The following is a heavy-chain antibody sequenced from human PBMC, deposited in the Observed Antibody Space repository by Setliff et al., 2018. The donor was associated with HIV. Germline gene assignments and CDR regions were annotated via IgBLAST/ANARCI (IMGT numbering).Heavy chain of an antibody. Sequence: SGPTLVNPTQTLTLTCTFSGFSLSTSGVGVGWIRQPPGKALEWLAFIYWDDDKFYNPFIKNRLTITKDTSKNRVVLSLTNLDPVDTGTYFCAHGRIAAADPGYFDLWGRGTLVTVSS. CDR2: IYWDDDK. CDR1: GFSLSTSGVG. V-gene: IGHV2-5*02. D-gene: IGHD6-13*01. J-gene: IGHJ2*01. CDR3: AHGRIAAADPGYFDL.